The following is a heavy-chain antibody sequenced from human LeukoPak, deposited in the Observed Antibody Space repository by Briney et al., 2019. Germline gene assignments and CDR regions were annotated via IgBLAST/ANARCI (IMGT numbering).Heavy chain of an antibody. CDR1: GGSISSYY. J-gene: IGHJ3*02. Sequence: SETLSLTCTVSGGSISSYYWSWIRQPPGKGLEWIGYIYYSGSTNYNPSLKSRVTISVDTSKNQFSLKLSSVTAADTAVYYCARGTYGKDAFDIWGQGTMVTVSS. CDR2: IYYSGST. D-gene: IGHD4-17*01. CDR3: ARGTYGKDAFDI. V-gene: IGHV4-59*12.